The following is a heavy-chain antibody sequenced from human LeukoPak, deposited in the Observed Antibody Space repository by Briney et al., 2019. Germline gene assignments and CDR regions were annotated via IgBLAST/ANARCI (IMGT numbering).Heavy chain of an antibody. V-gene: IGHV4-4*07. Sequence: SETLSLTCTLSGGSISNYYWSWIRQPAGKGLEWIGRIYTSGSTNYNPSLKSRVTMSVDTSKNQFSLKLSSVTAADTAVYYCAREGYCSSTSCDDDAFDIWGQGTMVTVSS. CDR1: GGSISNYY. D-gene: IGHD2-2*01. CDR3: AREGYCSSTSCDDDAFDI. CDR2: IYTSGST. J-gene: IGHJ3*02.